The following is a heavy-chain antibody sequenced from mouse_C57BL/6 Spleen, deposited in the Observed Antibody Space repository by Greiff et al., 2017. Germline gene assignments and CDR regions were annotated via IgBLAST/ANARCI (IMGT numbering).Heavy chain of an antibody. Sequence: QVQLQQSGAELARPGASVKMSCKASGYTFTSYTMHWVEQRPGQGLEWIGYINPSSGYTKYKQKFKDKATLTADKASSTAYMQLSSLTSEDSAVYYCARGDWEHWGQGTTLTVSS. CDR2: INPSSGYT. J-gene: IGHJ2*01. CDR3: ARGDWEH. CDR1: GYTFTSYT. D-gene: IGHD4-1*01. V-gene: IGHV1-4*01.